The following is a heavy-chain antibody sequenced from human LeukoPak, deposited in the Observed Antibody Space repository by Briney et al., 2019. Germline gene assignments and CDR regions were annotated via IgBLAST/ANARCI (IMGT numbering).Heavy chain of an antibody. CDR1: GGSISSYC. D-gene: IGHD6-19*01. J-gene: IGHJ6*02. CDR3: ARHESCRVPLAGTYYSYPMDV. V-gene: IGHV4-59*08. Sequence: SETLSITCTVSGGSISSYCWSWIRQPPGKGREWIAYIHYSGSTNYNPSLKSRLTISIDTSKNQFSLKLTSVTAADTAVYYCARHESCRVPLAGTYYSYPMDVWGQGTTVTVSS. CDR2: IHYSGST.